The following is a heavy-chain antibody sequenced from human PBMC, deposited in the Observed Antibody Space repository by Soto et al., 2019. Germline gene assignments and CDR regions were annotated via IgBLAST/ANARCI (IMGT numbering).Heavy chain of an antibody. D-gene: IGHD6-13*01. V-gene: IGHV3-23*01. CDR3: ARGGSSRAAAGSDY. CDR1: GFTFSSYA. Sequence: EVQLLESGGGLVQPGGSLRLSCAASGFTFSSYAMSWVRQATGKGLEWVSAISGSGGSTYYADSVNGRFTISSDNYNNPLDLQTNSLRAEETAGYYCARGGSSRAAAGSDYWGQGTLVTVSS. J-gene: IGHJ4*02. CDR2: ISGSGGST.